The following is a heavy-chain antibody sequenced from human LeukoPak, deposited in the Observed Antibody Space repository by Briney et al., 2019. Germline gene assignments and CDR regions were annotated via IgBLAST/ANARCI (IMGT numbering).Heavy chain of an antibody. V-gene: IGHV3-23*01. Sequence: GGSLRLSCAASGFTFSSYAMSWVRQAPGKGLEWVSAISGSGGSTYYADSVKGRFTISRDNSKNTLYLQMNSLRAEDTAVYYCANLPTSRGLPSIFDHWGQGTLVTVSS. J-gene: IGHJ4*02. CDR2: ISGSGGST. CDR1: GFTFSSYA. D-gene: IGHD3-10*01. CDR3: ANLPTSRGLPSIFDH.